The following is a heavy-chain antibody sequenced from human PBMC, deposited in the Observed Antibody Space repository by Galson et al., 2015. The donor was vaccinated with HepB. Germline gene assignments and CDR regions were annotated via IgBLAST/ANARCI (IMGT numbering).Heavy chain of an antibody. Sequence: SVKVSCKASGGTFSSYAISWVRQAPGQGLEWMGGIIPIFGTANYAQKFQGRVTITADESTSTAYMELSSLRSEDTAVYYCALGALKWELSNWFDPWGQGTLVTVSS. J-gene: IGHJ5*02. CDR1: GGTFSSYA. D-gene: IGHD1-26*01. CDR3: ALGALKWELSNWFDP. V-gene: IGHV1-69*13. CDR2: IIPIFGTA.